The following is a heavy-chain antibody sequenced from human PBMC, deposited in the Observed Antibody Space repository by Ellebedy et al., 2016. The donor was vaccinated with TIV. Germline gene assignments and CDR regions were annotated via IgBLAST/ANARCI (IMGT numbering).Heavy chain of an antibody. CDR1: GFTFSTYG. V-gene: IGHV3-30*18. Sequence: GESLKIFCEASGFTFSTYGMHWVRQAPGKGLEWVAFISNEGSTRYNTDSVKGRFTISRDNSKNTLYLQMDSLRAEDTAVYYCAKDIDSGSYYLDASDVWGQGTKVTVSS. J-gene: IGHJ3*01. CDR3: AKDIDSGSYYLDASDV. D-gene: IGHD1-26*01. CDR2: ISNEGSTR.